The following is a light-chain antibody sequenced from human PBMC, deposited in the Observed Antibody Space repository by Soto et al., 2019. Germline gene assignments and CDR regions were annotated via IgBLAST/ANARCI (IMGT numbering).Light chain of an antibody. CDR3: QQLNSYPVST. V-gene: IGKV1-9*01. Sequence: IQLTQSPSSLSASVGERVTISCRSSQGISSYLAWYQQKPGKAPKLLIYAASTLQSGVPSRLSGSGSRTDCTLTISSLQPEDFATYYCQQLNSYPVSTFGGGTKGEIK. CDR2: AAS. CDR1: QGISSY. J-gene: IGKJ4*01.